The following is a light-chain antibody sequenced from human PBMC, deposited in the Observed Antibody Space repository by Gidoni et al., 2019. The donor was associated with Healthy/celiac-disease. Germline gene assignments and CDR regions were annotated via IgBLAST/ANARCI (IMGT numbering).Light chain of an antibody. CDR1: QSVSSY. CDR3: QQRSNWPPGFT. V-gene: IGKV3-11*01. J-gene: IGKJ3*01. Sequence: EIVLTQSPATLSLSPGERATLSCRASQSVSSYLAWYQQKPGQAPRLLIYDASNRATGIPARFSGSGSGTDFTLTISSLEPEDFAVYYCQQRSNWPPGFTFDPXTKVDIK. CDR2: DAS.